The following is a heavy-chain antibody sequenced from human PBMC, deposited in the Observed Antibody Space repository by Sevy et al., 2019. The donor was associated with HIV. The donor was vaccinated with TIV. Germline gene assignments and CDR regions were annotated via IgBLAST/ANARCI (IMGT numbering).Heavy chain of an antibody. Sequence: WETLSLTCAVYGGSFSGDYWSWIRQPPGKELEWIGEINHSGSTNYNPSLKSRVTISVDTSKNQFSLKLSSVTAADTAMYYCARGSRPPKGTDYYDSSGSIDYWGQGTLVTVSS. CDR2: INHSGST. V-gene: IGHV4-34*01. J-gene: IGHJ4*02. D-gene: IGHD3-22*01. CDR1: GGSFSGDY. CDR3: ARGSRPPKGTDYYDSSGSIDY.